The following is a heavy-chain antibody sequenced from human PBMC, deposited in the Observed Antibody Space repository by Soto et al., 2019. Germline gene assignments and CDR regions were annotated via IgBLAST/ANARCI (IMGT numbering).Heavy chain of an antibody. V-gene: IGHV3-7*01. CDR1: GFTFSTSW. CDR2: INQDGSEK. CDR3: TRYLDF. Sequence: GSLILSCAASGFTFSTSWVDWVRQTPGKGLEWVANINQDGSEKNYVDSVKGRFTISRDNAKNSLFLQMSSLTAEDSGLYYCTRYLDFWGQGTLVTVSS. J-gene: IGHJ4*02.